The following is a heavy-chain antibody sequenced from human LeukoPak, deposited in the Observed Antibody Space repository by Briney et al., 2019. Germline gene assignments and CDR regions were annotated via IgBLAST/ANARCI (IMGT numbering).Heavy chain of an antibody. D-gene: IGHD1-26*01. CDR1: GGSISSYY. V-gene: IGHV4-4*09. J-gene: IGHJ4*02. CDR3: ARLGYSGSLYYFDY. Sequence: SETLSLTCTVSGGSISSYYWSWIRQPPGKGLEWIGYTYTSGSTNYNPSLKSRVTISVDTSKNQFSLKLSSVTAADTAVYYCARLGYSGSLYYFDYWGQGTLVTVSS. CDR2: TYTSGST.